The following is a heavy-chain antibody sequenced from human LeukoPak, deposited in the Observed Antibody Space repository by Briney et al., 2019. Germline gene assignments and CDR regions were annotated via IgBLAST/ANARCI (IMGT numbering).Heavy chain of an antibody. CDR1: GYTLTSYY. D-gene: IGHD3-9*01. V-gene: IGHV1-46*01. CDR2: INPSGGST. Sequence: ASVKVSCKASGYTLTSYYMHWVRQAPGQGLEWMGIINPSGGSTSYAQKFQGRVTMTRDTSTSTVYMELSSLRSEDTAVYYCARVDILTGYYSYWGQGTLVTVSS. CDR3: ARVDILTGYYSY. J-gene: IGHJ4*02.